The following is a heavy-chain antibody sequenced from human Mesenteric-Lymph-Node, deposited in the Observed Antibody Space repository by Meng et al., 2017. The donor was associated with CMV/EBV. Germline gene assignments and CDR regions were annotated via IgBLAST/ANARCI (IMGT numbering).Heavy chain of an antibody. CDR1: GFTFSSYS. D-gene: IGHD6-13*01. V-gene: IGHV3-21*01. J-gene: IGHJ4*02. Sequence: SCAASGFTFSSYSMNWVRQAPGKGLEWVSSISSSSSYIYYADSVKGRFTISRDNAKNSLYLQMNSLRAEDTAVYYCARDSSSWYPTKVDYWGQGTLVTVS. CDR2: ISSSSSYI. CDR3: ARDSSSWYPTKVDY.